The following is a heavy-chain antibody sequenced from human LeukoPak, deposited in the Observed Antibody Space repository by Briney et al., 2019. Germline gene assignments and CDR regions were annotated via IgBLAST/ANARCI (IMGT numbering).Heavy chain of an antibody. CDR2: INPSGGST. D-gene: IGHD3-22*01. J-gene: IGHJ4*02. CDR1: GYTFTSYY. CDR3: ARGEPNYYDSSGYYFNFDY. V-gene: IGHV1-46*01. Sequence: PGGSLRLSCAASGYTFTSYYMHWVRQAPGQGLEWMGIINPSGGSTSYAQKFQGRVTMTRDTSTSTVYMELSSLRSEDTAVYYCARGEPNYYDSSGYYFNFDYWGQGTLVTVSS.